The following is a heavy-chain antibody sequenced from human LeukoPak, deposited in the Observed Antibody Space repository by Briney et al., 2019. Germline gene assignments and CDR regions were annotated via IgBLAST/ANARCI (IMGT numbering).Heavy chain of an antibody. J-gene: IGHJ4*02. V-gene: IGHV4-34*01. CDR2: INHYGRT. CDR1: GGSFSGYY. Sequence: SETLSLTCAVYGGSFSGYYWTWIRQPPGRGLDWIGEINHYGRTNYNPSLKSRLTISIDTPKKQFSLTLKSVTAADTAVYYCARIFGVPDYPDHWGQGTLVTVSS. D-gene: IGHD3-3*01. CDR3: ARIFGVPDYPDH.